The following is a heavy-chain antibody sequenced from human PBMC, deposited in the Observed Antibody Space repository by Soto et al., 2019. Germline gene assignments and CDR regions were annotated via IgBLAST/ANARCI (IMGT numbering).Heavy chain of an antibody. Sequence: TGGSLRLSCAASGFTFSSYWMHWVRQAPGKGLVWVSRINSDGSSTSYADSVKGRFTISRDNAKNTLYLQMNSLRAEDTAVYYCARVVNYDFWSGYPLTPDYYYMDVLGNGTTVTVSS. CDR2: INSDGSST. V-gene: IGHV3-74*01. J-gene: IGHJ6*03. CDR1: GFTFSSYW. D-gene: IGHD3-3*01. CDR3: ARVVNYDFWSGYPLTPDYYYMDV.